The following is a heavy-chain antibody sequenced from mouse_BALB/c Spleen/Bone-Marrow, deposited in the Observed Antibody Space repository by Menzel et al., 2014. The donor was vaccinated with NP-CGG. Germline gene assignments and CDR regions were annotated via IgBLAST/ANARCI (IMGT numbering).Heavy chain of an antibody. J-gene: IGHJ2*01. D-gene: IGHD2-4*01. CDR3: TRSTMITYFDY. CDR2: INPSNGGT. CDR1: GYTFTSYY. V-gene: IGHV1S81*02. Sequence: VQLQESGAELVKPGASVKLSCKASGYTFTSYYMYWVKQRPGQGLEWMGEINPSNGGTNFNEKFKSKATLTVDKSSSTAYMQLSSLTSEDSAVYYCTRSTMITYFDYWGQGTTRTVSS.